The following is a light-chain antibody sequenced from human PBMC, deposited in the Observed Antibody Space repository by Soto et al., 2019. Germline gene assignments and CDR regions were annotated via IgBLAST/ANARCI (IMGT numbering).Light chain of an antibody. CDR2: DVS. J-gene: IGLJ2*01. CDR3: SSYAGSYTVV. CDR1: SNDVGGYNF. V-gene: IGLV2-11*01. Sequence: QSVLTQPRSVSGSPGQSVTISCTGTSNDVGGYNFVSWYQQHPGKVPKLFIFDVSRRPSGVPDRFSGSKSGNSASLTISGLQAEDEADYYCSSYAGSYTVVFGGGTKVTVL.